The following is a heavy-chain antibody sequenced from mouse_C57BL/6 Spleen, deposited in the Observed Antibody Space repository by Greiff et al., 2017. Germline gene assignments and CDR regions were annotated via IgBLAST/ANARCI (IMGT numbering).Heavy chain of an antibody. D-gene: IGHD1-1*02. CDR1: GYTFTGYW. J-gene: IGHJ3*01. CDR3: ARDGGNTWFAY. V-gene: IGHV1-9*01. Sequence: QVQLQQSGAELMKPGASVKLSCKATGYTFTGYWIEWVKQRPGHGLEWIGEILPGSGSTNYNEKFKGKATFTADTSSNTAYMQLSSLTTEDSAIYYCARDGGNTWFAYWGQGTLVTVSA. CDR2: ILPGSGST.